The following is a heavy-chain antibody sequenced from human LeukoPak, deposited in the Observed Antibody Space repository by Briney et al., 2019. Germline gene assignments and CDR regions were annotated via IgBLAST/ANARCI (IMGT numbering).Heavy chain of an antibody. V-gene: IGHV4-38-2*01. Sequence: NPSXTLSLTCAVSGYSISSGYYWGWIRPPPGKGLEWIGSIYHTGSTYYNPSLKSRVTISVDTSKNQFSLKLSSVTAADTAVYYCACCSGGTCYGGWFDPWGQGTLVTVSS. CDR2: IYHTGST. D-gene: IGHD2-15*01. CDR1: GYSISSGYY. J-gene: IGHJ5*02. CDR3: ACCSGGTCYGGWFDP.